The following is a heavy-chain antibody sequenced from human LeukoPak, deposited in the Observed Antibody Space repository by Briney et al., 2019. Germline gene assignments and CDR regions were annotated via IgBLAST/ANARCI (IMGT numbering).Heavy chain of an antibody. CDR3: ASDITMVRGKGNY. CDR1: GYTFTGYY. V-gene: IGHV1-2*02. Sequence: ASVKVSCKASGYTFTGYYIHWVRQAPGQGLEWMGWINPNSGATNYAQNFQGRVTMTSDTSISTAYMELSSLRSDDTAVYYCASDITMVRGKGNYWGQGTLVTVSS. D-gene: IGHD3-10*01. J-gene: IGHJ4*02. CDR2: INPNSGAT.